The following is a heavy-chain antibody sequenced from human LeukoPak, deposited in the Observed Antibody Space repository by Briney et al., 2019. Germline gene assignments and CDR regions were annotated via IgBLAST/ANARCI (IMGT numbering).Heavy chain of an antibody. Sequence: PGGSLRLSCAASGFTFSSYAMSWVRQAPGKGLEWVSAIRGSDSSTYYADSVKGRFTISRDNSKSTLFLQMNSLTIEDTAVYYCARETRLPHNDILINRRAFDIWGQGTILTVSS. D-gene: IGHD3-9*01. CDR2: IRGSDSST. V-gene: IGHV3-23*01. J-gene: IGHJ3*02. CDR3: ARETRLPHNDILINRRAFDI. CDR1: GFTFSSYA.